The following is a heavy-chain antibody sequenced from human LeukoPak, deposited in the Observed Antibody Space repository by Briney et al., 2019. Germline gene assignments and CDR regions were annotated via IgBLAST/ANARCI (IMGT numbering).Heavy chain of an antibody. CDR3: ARRTLPGGYFDY. V-gene: IGHV4-61*01. Sequence: TLSLACTVSGGSVSSGSYYWSWIRQPPGKGLEWIGYIYYSGSTNYNPSLKSRVTISVDTSKNQFSLKLSSVTAADTAVYYCARRTLPGGYFDYWGQGTLVTVSS. J-gene: IGHJ4*02. CDR1: GGSVSSGSYY. D-gene: IGHD2-21*02. CDR2: IYYSGST.